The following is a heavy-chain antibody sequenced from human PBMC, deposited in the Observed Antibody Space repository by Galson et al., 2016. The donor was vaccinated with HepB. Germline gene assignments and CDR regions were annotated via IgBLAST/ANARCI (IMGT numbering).Heavy chain of an antibody. J-gene: IGHJ4*02. CDR1: GFTFRTYS. D-gene: IGHD1-26*01. Sequence: SLRLSCAPSGFTFRTYSMHWVRQAPGKGLELVALVSFDGKYKFHADSVKGRFTISKDNSQSTLFLQMNSLRTDDTAVYFCARDRRPAGAFKSDRVGAADYWGQGTLVSVSS. CDR3: ARDRRPAGAFKSDRVGAADY. V-gene: IGHV3-30*04. CDR2: VSFDGKYK.